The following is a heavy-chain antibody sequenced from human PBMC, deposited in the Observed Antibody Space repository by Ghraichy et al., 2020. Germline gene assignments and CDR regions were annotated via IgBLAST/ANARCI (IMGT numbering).Heavy chain of an antibody. D-gene: IGHD2-2*01. CDR1: GGSISSGDYY. V-gene: IGHV4-30-4*01. J-gene: IGHJ5*02. Sequence: SETLSLTCTVSGGSISSGDYYWSWIRQPPGKGLEWIGYIYYSGSTYYNPSLKSRVTISVDTSKNQFSLKLSSVTAADTAVYYCAREYQLLNNWFDPWGQGTLVTVSS. CDR2: IYYSGST. CDR3: AREYQLLNNWFDP.